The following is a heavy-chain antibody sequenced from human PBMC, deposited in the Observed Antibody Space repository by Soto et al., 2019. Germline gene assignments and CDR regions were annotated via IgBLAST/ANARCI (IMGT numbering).Heavy chain of an antibody. CDR2: IKSKTDGGTT. CDR3: TPSSDFWSTYGMDV. J-gene: IGHJ6*02. D-gene: IGHD3-3*01. Sequence: GGSLRLSCAASGFTFSNAWMNWVRQAPGKGLEWVGRIKSKTDGGTTDYAAPVKGRFTISRDDSKNTLYLQMNSLKTEDTAVYYCTPSSDFWSTYGMDVWGQGTTVTVSS. CDR1: GFTFSNAW. V-gene: IGHV3-15*07.